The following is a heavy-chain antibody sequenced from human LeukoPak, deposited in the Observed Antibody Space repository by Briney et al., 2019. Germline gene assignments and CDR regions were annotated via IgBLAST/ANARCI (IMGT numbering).Heavy chain of an antibody. Sequence: SETLSLTCAVYGGSFSGYYWSWIRQPPGKGLEWIGEINHSGSTNYNPSLKGRVTISVDTSKNQFSLKLSSVTAADTAVYYCARTTVTQYYFDHWGLGTLVTVSS. V-gene: IGHV4-34*01. D-gene: IGHD4-17*01. CDR2: INHSGST. CDR1: GGSFSGYY. J-gene: IGHJ4*02. CDR3: ARTTVTQYYFDH.